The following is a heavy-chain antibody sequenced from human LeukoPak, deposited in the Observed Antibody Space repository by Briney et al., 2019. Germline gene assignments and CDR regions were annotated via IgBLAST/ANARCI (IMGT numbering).Heavy chain of an antibody. V-gene: IGHV4-39*07. D-gene: IGHD1-1*01. J-gene: IGHJ4*02. CDR3: ARDRGTWNDDGFDY. Sequence: PSETLSLTCTVSGGSIIISDYYWAWIRQPPGKGPEWIGRIYISGSTNYNPSLKSRVTMSVDTSKNQFSLKLSSVTAADTAVYYCARDRGTWNDDGFDYWGQGTLVTVSS. CDR2: IYISGST. CDR1: GGSIIISDYY.